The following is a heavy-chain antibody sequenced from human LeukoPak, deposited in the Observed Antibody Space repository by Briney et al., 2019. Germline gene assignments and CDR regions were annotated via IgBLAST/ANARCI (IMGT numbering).Heavy chain of an antibody. D-gene: IGHD3-22*01. CDR2: IYSGGST. V-gene: IGHV3-66*01. Sequence: PGGSLRLSCAASGFTVSSNYMSWVRQAPGKGLEWVSVIYSGGSTYYADSVKGRFTISRDNSKNTLYLQMNSLRAEDTAVYYCARSPYYYDSSGYRGNAFDIWGQGTMVTVSS. CDR3: ARSPYYYDSSGYRGNAFDI. J-gene: IGHJ3*02. CDR1: GFTVSSNY.